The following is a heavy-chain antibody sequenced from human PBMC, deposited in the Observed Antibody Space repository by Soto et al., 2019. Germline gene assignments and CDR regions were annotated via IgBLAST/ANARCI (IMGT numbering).Heavy chain of an antibody. D-gene: IGHD6-25*01. J-gene: IGHJ4*02. CDR1: GDSMTKYY. CDR3: ARTIGAAYYFDF. CDR2: IYTSGST. V-gene: IGHV4-4*07. Sequence: SETLSLTCNVSGDSMTKYYWSWIRQPAGKGLEWIGRIYTSGSTNYNPSLKSRVTMSIDTSNNHFPLNLKSVTAADTAVYYCARTIGAAYYFDFWGQGALVTVSS.